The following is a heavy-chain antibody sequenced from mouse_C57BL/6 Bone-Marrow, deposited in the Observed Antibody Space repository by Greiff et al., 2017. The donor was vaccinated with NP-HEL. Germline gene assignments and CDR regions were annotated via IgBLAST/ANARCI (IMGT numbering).Heavy chain of an antibody. CDR1: GYTFTSYW. CDR3: ARAAYDYDGDY. J-gene: IGHJ2*01. CDR2: IYPSDSET. D-gene: IGHD2-4*01. Sequence: VQLQQPGAELVRPGSSVKLSCKASGYTFTSYWMDWVKQRPGQGLEWIGNIYPSDSETHYNQKFKDKATFTIDKSSSTAYMQLSSLTSEDSAVYYCARAAYDYDGDYWGQGTTLTVSS. V-gene: IGHV1-61*01.